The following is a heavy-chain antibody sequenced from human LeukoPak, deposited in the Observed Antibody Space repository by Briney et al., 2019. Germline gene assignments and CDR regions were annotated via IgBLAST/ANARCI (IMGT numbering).Heavy chain of an antibody. J-gene: IGHJ4*02. CDR1: GFTFSSYA. V-gene: IGHV3-23*01. Sequence: GGSLRLSCAASGFTFSSYAMSWVRQAPGKGLEWVSAISGSGGSTYYADSVKGRFTISRDNSKNTLYLQMNSLRAEDTAVYYCAKAAAMLNFWSGYYPPIDYWGQGTLVTVSS. CDR3: AKAAAMLNFWSGYYPPIDY. CDR2: ISGSGGST. D-gene: IGHD3-3*01.